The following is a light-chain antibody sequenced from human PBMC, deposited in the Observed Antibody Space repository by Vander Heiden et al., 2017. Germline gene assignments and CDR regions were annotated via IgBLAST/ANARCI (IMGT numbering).Light chain of an antibody. Sequence: SVLTQPPSVSAAPGQKVTISCSGSSSNMGNNYVSWYQQLPGTAPKLLIYNNNKRPAGIPDRFSGSKSGTSATLGITGLQTGDEADYYCGTWDSSLSAHVFGTGTKVTVL. V-gene: IGLV1-51*01. J-gene: IGLJ1*01. CDR3: GTWDSSLSAHV. CDR1: SSNMGNNY. CDR2: NNN.